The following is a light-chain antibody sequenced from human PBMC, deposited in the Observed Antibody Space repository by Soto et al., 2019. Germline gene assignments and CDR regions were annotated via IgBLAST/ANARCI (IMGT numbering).Light chain of an antibody. V-gene: IGKV3-20*01. CDR1: QGLYNTC. CDR3: QHYSNAPLT. Sequence: EVLLTQSPGTLSLSPGDTATLSCRASQGLYNTCLAWYQQKRGQAPRLLIHGVSNSATGVPDKFSGSGSGTDFTLTISSLEPEEFAVYYGQHYSNAPLTFGGGTKV. CDR2: GVS. J-gene: IGKJ4*01.